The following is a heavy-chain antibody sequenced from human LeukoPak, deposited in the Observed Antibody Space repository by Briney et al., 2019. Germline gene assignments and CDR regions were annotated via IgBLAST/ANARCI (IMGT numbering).Heavy chain of an antibody. Sequence: GGSLRLSCAASGFTFSTYWMTWVRQAPGKGLEWVANIKHDGSEKYYVDSVRGRFTISRDNAKNSLYLQMNSLRAEDTAVYYCATLWGCSGGSCYMDVWGKGTTVTVSS. D-gene: IGHD2-15*01. J-gene: IGHJ6*03. CDR2: IKHDGSEK. V-gene: IGHV3-7*03. CDR1: GFTFSTYW. CDR3: ATLWGCSGGSCYMDV.